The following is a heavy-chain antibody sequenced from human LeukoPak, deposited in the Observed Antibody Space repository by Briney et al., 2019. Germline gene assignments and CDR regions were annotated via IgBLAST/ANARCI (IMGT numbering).Heavy chain of an antibody. V-gene: IGHV3-21*01. CDR2: ISSSSSYI. Sequence: GGSLRFSCAASGFTFSSYSMNWVRQAPGKGLEWVSSISSSSSYIHYADSVKGRFTISRDNAKNSLYLQMNSLRAEDTAVYYCARESEYSTNAFDYWGQGTLVTVSS. J-gene: IGHJ4*02. CDR3: ARESEYSTNAFDY. D-gene: IGHD6-6*01. CDR1: GFTFSSYS.